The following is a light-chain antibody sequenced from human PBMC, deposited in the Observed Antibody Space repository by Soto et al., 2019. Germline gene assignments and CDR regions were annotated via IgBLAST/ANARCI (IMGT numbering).Light chain of an antibody. CDR2: KAS. Sequence: DIQMTQSPSTLSASAGDRVIISCRASQYISSWLAWYQQKPGKAPDLLIYKASSLQSGVPSRFSGSGSGTQFTLTISSLQPDDFATYYCQQHNSYSYTFGQGTKVDIK. CDR3: QQHNSYSYT. J-gene: IGKJ2*01. V-gene: IGKV1-5*03. CDR1: QYISSW.